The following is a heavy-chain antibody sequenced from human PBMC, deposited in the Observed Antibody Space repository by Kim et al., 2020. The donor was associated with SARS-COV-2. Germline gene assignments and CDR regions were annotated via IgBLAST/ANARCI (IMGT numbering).Heavy chain of an antibody. Sequence: SETLSLTCTVSGGSISSYYWSWIRQPPGKGLEWIGYISYSGSTNYNPSLKSRVTISVDTSKNQFSLKLSSVTAADTAVYYCASLLTSGFDIWGQGTLVTVSS. J-gene: IGHJ3*02. CDR1: GGSISSYY. CDR3: ASLLTSGFDI. D-gene: IGHD3-3*01. CDR2: ISYSGST. V-gene: IGHV4-59*08.